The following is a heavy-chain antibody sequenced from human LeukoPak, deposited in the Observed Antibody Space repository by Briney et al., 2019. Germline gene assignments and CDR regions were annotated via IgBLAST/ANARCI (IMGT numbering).Heavy chain of an antibody. J-gene: IGHJ4*02. Sequence: PGGSLRLSCAASGFTFSRYTMHWIRQSPDKGLEWVAVISHHEINRYYADSVKGRFTISRDNSKNTLYLQMNSLRAEDTAVYYCARSTPFVYSSSWYYFDYWGQGTLVTVSS. D-gene: IGHD6-13*01. CDR3: ARSTPFVYSSSWYYFDY. CDR2: ISHHEINR. V-gene: IGHV3-30*14. CDR1: GFTFSRYT.